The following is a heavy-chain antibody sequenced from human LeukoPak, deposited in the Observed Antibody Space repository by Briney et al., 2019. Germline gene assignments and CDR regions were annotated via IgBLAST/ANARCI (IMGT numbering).Heavy chain of an antibody. Sequence: GGSLRLSCAASGFTFSSYAMSWVRQAPGKGLEWVSVIYSGGSTYYVDSVKGRFTISRDNSKNTLYLQMNSLRAEDTAVYYCARESYYDSSGYSYFDYWGQGTLVTVSS. CDR1: GFTFSSYA. D-gene: IGHD3-22*01. V-gene: IGHV3-53*01. CDR2: IYSGGST. CDR3: ARESYYDSSGYSYFDY. J-gene: IGHJ4*02.